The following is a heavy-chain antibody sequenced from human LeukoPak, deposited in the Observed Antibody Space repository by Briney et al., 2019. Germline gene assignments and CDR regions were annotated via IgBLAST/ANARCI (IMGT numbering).Heavy chain of an antibody. J-gene: IGHJ6*03. Sequence: GGSLRLSCAASGFTFSDYYMSWIRQAPGKGLEWVSYISSSGSTIYYADSVKGRFTISRDNAKNSLYLQMNSLRAEDTAVYYCARAASRRDGYNRDYYYYYYMDVWGKGTTVTVSS. CDR1: GFTFSDYY. V-gene: IGHV3-11*01. CDR2: ISSSGSTI. D-gene: IGHD5-24*01. CDR3: ARAASRRDGYNRDYYYYYYMDV.